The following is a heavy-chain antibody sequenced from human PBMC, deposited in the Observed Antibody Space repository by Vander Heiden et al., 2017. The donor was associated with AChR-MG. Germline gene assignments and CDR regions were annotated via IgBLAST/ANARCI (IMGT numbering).Heavy chain of an antibody. V-gene: IGHV3-30-3*01. J-gene: IGHJ3*02. CDR2: ISYDGSNK. Sequence: QVQLVESGGGVVQPGRSLRLSCPAPGFPCSSYAMHWVRQAPGKGLEWVAVISYDGSNKYYADSVKGRFTISRDNSKNTLYLQMNSLRAEDTAVYYCARLSGSYDAFDIWGQGTMVTVSS. CDR3: ARLSGSYDAFDI. CDR1: GFPCSSYA. D-gene: IGHD1-26*01.